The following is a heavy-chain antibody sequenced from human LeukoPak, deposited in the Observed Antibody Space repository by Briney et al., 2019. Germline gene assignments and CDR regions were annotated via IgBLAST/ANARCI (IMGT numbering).Heavy chain of an antibody. CDR1: GFTFDDYA. J-gene: IGHJ4*02. CDR2: IRSKAYGGTT. CDR3: TRVRFTVPPPPPLFDY. V-gene: IGHV3-49*04. Sequence: GGSLRLSCTASGFTFDDYAMSWVRQAPGKGLEWVGFIRSKAYGGTTEYAASVKGRFTISRDDSKSIAYLQMNSLKTEDTAVYYCTRVRFTVPPPPPLFDYWGQGTLVTVSS. D-gene: IGHD4-17*01.